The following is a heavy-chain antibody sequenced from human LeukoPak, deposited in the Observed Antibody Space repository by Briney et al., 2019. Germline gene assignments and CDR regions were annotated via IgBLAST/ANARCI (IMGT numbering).Heavy chain of an antibody. D-gene: IGHD6-19*01. Sequence: SETLSLTCAVYGGSFSGDYWNWIRQPPGKGLEWIGEINHSGGTNSNPSLKSRVTISVDRSKNQFSLKLSSVTAADTAVYYCARRPRYSGGWYYFDSWGQGTLVTVSS. CDR3: ARRPRYSGGWYYFDS. CDR2: INHSGGT. J-gene: IGHJ4*02. V-gene: IGHV4-34*01. CDR1: GGSFSGDY.